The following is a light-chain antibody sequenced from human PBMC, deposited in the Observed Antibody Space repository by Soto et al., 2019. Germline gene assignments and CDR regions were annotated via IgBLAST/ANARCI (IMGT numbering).Light chain of an antibody. Sequence: SYELTQPPSVSVSPGQTARITCSGDALPNQYAFWYQQKPGQAPVLMIYKDSERPSGIPERFSGSSSGTTVTLTISGVQAEDEADYYCQSADNSGAYVVFGGGTKLTVL. CDR2: KDS. J-gene: IGLJ2*01. CDR1: ALPNQY. CDR3: QSADNSGAYVV. V-gene: IGLV3-25*02.